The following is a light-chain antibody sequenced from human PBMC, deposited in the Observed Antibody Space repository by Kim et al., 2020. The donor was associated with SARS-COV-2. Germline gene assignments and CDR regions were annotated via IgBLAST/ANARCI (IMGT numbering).Light chain of an antibody. CDR1: NLRNDY. Sequence: AVGRTTRITSQGDNLRNDYSRCYQQKQGQAPVLVIYDKNNRPSAIPDRFSGSSSGNTASLTITGAQAEDEADYYCNSRDNSGNHVVFGGGTQLTVL. J-gene: IGLJ2*01. CDR3: NSRDNSGNHVV. CDR2: DKN. V-gene: IGLV3-19*01.